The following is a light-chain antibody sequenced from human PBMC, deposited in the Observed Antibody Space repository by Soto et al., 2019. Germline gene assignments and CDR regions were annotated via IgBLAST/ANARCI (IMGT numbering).Light chain of an antibody. Sequence: DIQMTQSPSTLSASVGDRVTITCRASQSISSWLAWYQQKPGKAPELLIYDASSLESGVPSRFSGSGSGTEFTLTISSLQPDDFATYYCQQYKSYSQTFGQGTKLEIK. J-gene: IGKJ2*01. V-gene: IGKV1-5*01. CDR3: QQYKSYSQT. CDR1: QSISSW. CDR2: DAS.